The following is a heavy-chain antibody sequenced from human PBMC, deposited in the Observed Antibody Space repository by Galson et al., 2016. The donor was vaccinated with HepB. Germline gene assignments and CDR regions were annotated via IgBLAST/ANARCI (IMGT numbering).Heavy chain of an antibody. Sequence: LSLTCSVSSGSISRSGYYWGWIRQPPGKGLEWIASVHHSGTTHYNPSLKSRVTVSVDTSRNPPSLKLTSVTAADTAVYFCAFGDYAVAYYFDSWGQGTLVTVSA. D-gene: IGHD2-2*01. CDR3: AFGDYAVAYYFDS. V-gene: IGHV4-39*01. J-gene: IGHJ4*02. CDR2: VHHSGTT. CDR1: SGSISRSGYY.